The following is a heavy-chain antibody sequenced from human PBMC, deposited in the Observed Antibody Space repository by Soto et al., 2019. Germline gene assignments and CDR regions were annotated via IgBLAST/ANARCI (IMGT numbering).Heavy chain of an antibody. V-gene: IGHV3-74*01. CDR1: GFTFSSYW. CDR2: INSDGSST. D-gene: IGHD3-22*01. J-gene: IGHJ4*02. Sequence: GGSLRLSCAASGFTFSSYWMHWARQAPGKGLVWVSRINSDGSSTSYADSVKGRFTISRDNAKNTLYLQMNSLRAEDTAVYYCARGPYYYDSSGYFFFWGQGTLVTVSS. CDR3: ARGPYYYDSSGYFFF.